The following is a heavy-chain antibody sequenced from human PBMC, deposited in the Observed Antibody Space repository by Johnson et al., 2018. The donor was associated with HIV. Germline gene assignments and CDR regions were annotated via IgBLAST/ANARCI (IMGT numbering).Heavy chain of an antibody. V-gene: IGHV3-23*04. CDR2: ISGSGGST. Sequence: VQLVESGGGLVQPGGSLRLSCAASGFTFSDYYMTWIRQAPGKGLEWVSAISGSGGSTYYADSVKGRFTISRDNSKNTLYLQMNSLRAEDTAVYYCEARIAVADDDAFDIWGRGTRVTVSS. J-gene: IGHJ3*02. CDR3: EARIAVADDDAFDI. D-gene: IGHD6-19*01. CDR1: GFTFSDYY.